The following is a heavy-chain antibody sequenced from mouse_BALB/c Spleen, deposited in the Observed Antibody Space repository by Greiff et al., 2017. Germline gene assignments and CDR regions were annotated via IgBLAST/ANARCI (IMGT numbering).Heavy chain of an antibody. V-gene: IGHV5-4*02. CDR3: ARDPAYGNPAMDY. Sequence: EVHLVESGGGLVKPGGSLKLSCAASGFTFSDYYMYWVRQTPEKRLEWVATISDGGSYTYYPDSVKGRFTISRDNAKNNLYLQMSSLKSEDTAMYYCARDPAYGNPAMDYWGQGTSVTVSS. CDR2: ISDGGSYT. J-gene: IGHJ4*01. D-gene: IGHD2-10*02. CDR1: GFTFSDYY.